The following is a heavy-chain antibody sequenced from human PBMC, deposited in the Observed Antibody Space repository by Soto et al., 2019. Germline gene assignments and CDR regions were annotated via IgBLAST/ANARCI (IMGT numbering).Heavy chain of an antibody. J-gene: IGHJ6*02. Sequence: QVQLVESGGGLVKPGGSLRLSCAVSGFTVSDHYMTWIRQAPGKGLEWVAYISGSGTYTKYADSVKGRFIISREIAQNSLWLQINSLRAEDTAVYYCARSSGWRQVVGYKYGLDVWGQGTAVTVSS. CDR1: GFTVSDHY. V-gene: IGHV3-11*06. CDR2: ISGSGTYT. D-gene: IGHD5-18*01. CDR3: ARSSGWRQVVGYKYGLDV.